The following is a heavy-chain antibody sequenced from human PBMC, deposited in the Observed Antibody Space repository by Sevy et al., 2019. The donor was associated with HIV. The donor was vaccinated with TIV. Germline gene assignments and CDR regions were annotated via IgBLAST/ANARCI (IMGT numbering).Heavy chain of an antibody. J-gene: IGHJ5*02. CDR2: ISRNSTTT. CDR3: AREAYYYDSREENWFDP. D-gene: IGHD3-22*01. Sequence: GGSLRLSCKASGFTFSTYSMHWVRQAPGKGLEWVSSISRNSTTTYYEDSAKGRFTISRDNAKNSLYLQMNSLRDEDTAVYYCAREAYYYDSREENWFDPWGQGTLVTVSS. V-gene: IGHV3-48*02. CDR1: GFTFSTYS.